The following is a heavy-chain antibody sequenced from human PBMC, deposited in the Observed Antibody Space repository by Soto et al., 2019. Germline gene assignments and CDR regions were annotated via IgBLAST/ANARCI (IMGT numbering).Heavy chain of an antibody. Sequence: EVQLVDSGGGLVQPGGSLRLSCAASEFTFRSYWMHWVRQSPGKGLVWVSRISGDGSSTTYADSVRGRFTISRDNAKNTVYLQMNSLRDDDTAEYYCVRGRSDSLMDVWGQGTTVTVSS. CDR1: EFTFRSYW. V-gene: IGHV3-74*01. J-gene: IGHJ6*02. D-gene: IGHD2-15*01. CDR2: ISGDGSST. CDR3: VRGRSDSLMDV.